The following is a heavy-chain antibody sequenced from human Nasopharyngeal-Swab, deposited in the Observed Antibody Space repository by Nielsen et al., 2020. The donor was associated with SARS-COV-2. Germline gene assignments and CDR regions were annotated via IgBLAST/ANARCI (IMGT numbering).Heavy chain of an antibody. CDR3: ARMPVQLERPGDYYYYGMDV. CDR1: GFSPSTSGMC. CDR2: IDWDDDK. Sequence: SGPTLVKPTQTLTLTCTFSGFSPSTSGMCVSWIRQPPGKALESLALIDWDDDKYYSTSLKTRLTISKDTSKNQVVLTMTNMDPVDTATYYCARMPVQLERPGDYYYYGMDVWGQGTTVTVSS. D-gene: IGHD1-1*01. J-gene: IGHJ6*02. V-gene: IGHV2-70*01.